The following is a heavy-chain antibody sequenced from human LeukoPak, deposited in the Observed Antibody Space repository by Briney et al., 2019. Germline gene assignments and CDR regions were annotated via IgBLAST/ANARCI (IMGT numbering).Heavy chain of an antibody. CDR3: ARPRVVGSGAFDI. CDR2: INPNSGGT. J-gene: IGHJ3*02. V-gene: IGHV1-2*02. D-gene: IGHD1-26*01. Sequence: GASVTVSCTASVYTFTGYYMHWVRQAPGQGLEWMGWINPNSGGTNYAQKFQGRVTMTRDTSISTAYMELSRLRSDDTAVYYCARPRVVGSGAFDIWGQGTMVTVSS. CDR1: VYTFTGYY.